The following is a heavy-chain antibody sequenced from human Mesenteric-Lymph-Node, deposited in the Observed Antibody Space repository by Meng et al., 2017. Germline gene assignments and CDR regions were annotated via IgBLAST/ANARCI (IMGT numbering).Heavy chain of an antibody. CDR1: GFTFDDYA. CDR2: ISWDGGST. J-gene: IGHJ3*02. D-gene: IGHD1-26*01. V-gene: IGHV3-43D*04. CDR3: AKDIPIVGAGKDAFDI. Sequence: GESLKISCAASGFTFDDYAMHWVRQAPGKGLEWVSLISWDGGSTYYADSVKGRFTISRDNSKNSLYLQMNSLRAEDTALYYCAKDIPIVGAGKDAFDIWGQGTMVTVSS.